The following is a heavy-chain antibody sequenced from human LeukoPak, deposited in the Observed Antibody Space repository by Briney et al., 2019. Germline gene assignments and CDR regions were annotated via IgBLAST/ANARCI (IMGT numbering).Heavy chain of an antibody. J-gene: IGHJ4*02. CDR1: GFTFSSYA. Sequence: PGGSLRLSCAASGFTFSSYAMSWVRQAPGKGLGWVSAISGSGGSTYYADSVKGRFTISRDNSKNTLYLQMNSLRAEDTAVYYCASTWIQLWFPSSDRRDYWGQGTLVTVSS. D-gene: IGHD5-18*01. V-gene: IGHV3-23*01. CDR2: ISGSGGST. CDR3: ASTWIQLWFPSSDRRDY.